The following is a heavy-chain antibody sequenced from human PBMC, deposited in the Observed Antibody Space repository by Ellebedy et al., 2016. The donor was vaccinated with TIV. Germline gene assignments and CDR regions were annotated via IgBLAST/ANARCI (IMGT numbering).Heavy chain of an antibody. J-gene: IGHJ4*02. CDR3: ARSDSSGYEFDY. Sequence: KVSCKGSGYRFTSYWIGWVRQMPGKGLEWLGIIYPGDSDTRYSPSFQGQVTLPADKSISTAYLQWSSLKASDTAMYDCARSDSSGYEFDYWGQGTLVTVSS. CDR1: GYRFTSYW. D-gene: IGHD3-22*01. CDR2: IYPGDSDT. V-gene: IGHV5-51*01.